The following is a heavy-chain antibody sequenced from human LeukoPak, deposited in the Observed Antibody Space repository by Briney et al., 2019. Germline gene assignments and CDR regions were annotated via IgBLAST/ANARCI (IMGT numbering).Heavy chain of an antibody. V-gene: IGHV3-30-3*01. D-gene: IGHD3-3*01. Sequence: GGSLRLSCAASGFTFSSYAMHWVRQAPGKGLEWVAVISYDGSNKYYADSVKGRFTISRDNSKNTLYLQMNSLRAEDTAVYYCARVIWSGYYQIDYWGQGTLVTVSS. CDR2: ISYDGSNK. CDR1: GFTFSSYA. J-gene: IGHJ4*02. CDR3: ARVIWSGYYQIDY.